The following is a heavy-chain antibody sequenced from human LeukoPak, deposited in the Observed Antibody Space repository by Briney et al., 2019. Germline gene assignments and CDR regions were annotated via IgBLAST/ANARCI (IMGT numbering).Heavy chain of an antibody. Sequence: ASVKVSCKASGYTFTSYYMHWVRQAPGQGLEWMGIFNPSGGSTSYAQKFQGRVTMTRDTSTSTVYMELSSLKSAETALYSGARDDCEGSYDYCRPRTLSPSPQ. CDR2: FNPSGGST. V-gene: IGHV1-46*03. D-gene: IGHD2-21*01. J-gene: IGHJ4*02. CDR3: ARDDCEGSYDY. CDR1: GYTFTSYY.